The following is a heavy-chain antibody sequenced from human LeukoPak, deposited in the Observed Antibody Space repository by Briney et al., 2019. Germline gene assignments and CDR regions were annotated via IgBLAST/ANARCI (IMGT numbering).Heavy chain of an antibody. D-gene: IGHD3-22*01. V-gene: IGHV3-11*01. CDR2: ISSSGSTI. CDR1: GFTFSDYY. Sequence: PGGSLRLSCAASGFTFSDYYMSWIRQAPGKGLEWVSYISSSGSTIYYAGSVKGRFTISRDNAKNSLYLQMNSLRAEDTAVYYCAREGVSSSGWDYYDSSGYYLSWGQGTLVTVSS. CDR3: AREGVSSSGWDYYDSSGYYLS. J-gene: IGHJ5*02.